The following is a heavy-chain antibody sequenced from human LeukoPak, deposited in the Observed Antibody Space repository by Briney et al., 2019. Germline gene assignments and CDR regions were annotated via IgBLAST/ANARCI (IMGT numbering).Heavy chain of an antibody. Sequence: PSETLSLTCTVSGGSISSYYWSWIRQPPGKGLEWIGYIYYSGSTNYNPSLKSRVTMSVDTSKNQFSLKLSSVTAADTAVYYCARHAKTKYSSGWYYFDYWGQGTLVTVSS. V-gene: IGHV4-59*08. D-gene: IGHD6-19*01. J-gene: IGHJ4*02. CDR2: IYYSGST. CDR3: ARHAKTKYSSGWYYFDY. CDR1: GGSISSYY.